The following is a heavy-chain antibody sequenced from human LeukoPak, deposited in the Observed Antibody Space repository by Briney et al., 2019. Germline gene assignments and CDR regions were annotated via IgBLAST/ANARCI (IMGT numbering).Heavy chain of an antibody. J-gene: IGHJ3*02. V-gene: IGHV3-33*01. Sequence: GGSLRLSCAASGFTFSSYGMHWVRQAPGKGLEWVAVIWYDGSNKYYADSVEGRFTISRDNSKNTLYLQMNSLRAEDSALYYCARGGRGSAAVVAPRSFDIWGQGTMVTVPS. CDR1: GFTFSSYG. CDR3: ARGGRGSAAVVAPRSFDI. D-gene: IGHD3-22*01. CDR2: IWYDGSNK.